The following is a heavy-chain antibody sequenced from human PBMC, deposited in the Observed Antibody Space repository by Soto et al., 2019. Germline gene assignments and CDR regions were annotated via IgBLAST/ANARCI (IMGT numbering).Heavy chain of an antibody. Sequence: QVQLVQSGAEVKKPGSSVKVSCKASGGTFSSYAISWVRQAPGQGLEWMGGIIPIFGTANYAQQFQGRVTITADESTSTAYMELSSLRSEDTAVYYCARSDSSGPTYNWFDPWGQGTLVTVSS. V-gene: IGHV1-69*01. D-gene: IGHD6-19*01. CDR2: IIPIFGTA. J-gene: IGHJ5*02. CDR3: ARSDSSGPTYNWFDP. CDR1: GGTFSSYA.